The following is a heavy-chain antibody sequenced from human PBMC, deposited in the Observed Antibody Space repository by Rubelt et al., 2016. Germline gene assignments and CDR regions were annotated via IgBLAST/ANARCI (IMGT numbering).Heavy chain of an antibody. D-gene: IGHD2-2*01. CDR2: ISSSSSSI. J-gene: IGHJ4*02. Sequence: GGSLRLSCAASGFTFNSYWMTWVRQAPGKGLEWVSYISSSSSSIYYADSVKGRFTISRDNAKNSLYLQMNSLRDEDTAVYYCAKGPRIVPAAFYFDYWGQGTLVTVSS. CDR3: AKGPRIVPAAFYFDY. V-gene: IGHV3-48*02. CDR1: GFTFNSYW.